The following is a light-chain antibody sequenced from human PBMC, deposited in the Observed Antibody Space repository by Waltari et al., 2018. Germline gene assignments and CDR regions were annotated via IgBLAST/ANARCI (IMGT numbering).Light chain of an antibody. CDR1: SGTFAAAY. CDR2: EDD. J-gene: IGLJ2*01. Sequence: FMLTQPHSVSGSPGKTVTISCTRRSGTFAAAYVQWYQQRPGSSPITVIYEDDKRTSGVSDRFSGSVDMSANSASLTISGLKPEDEADYFCQSYDSSSVVFGGGTKLTVL. V-gene: IGLV6-57*01. CDR3: QSYDSSSVV.